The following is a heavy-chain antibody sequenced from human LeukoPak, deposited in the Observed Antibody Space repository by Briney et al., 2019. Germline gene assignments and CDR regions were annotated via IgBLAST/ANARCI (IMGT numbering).Heavy chain of an antibody. J-gene: IGHJ5*02. D-gene: IGHD3-22*01. CDR1: GGTFSSYA. CDR2: IIPILGIA. CDR3: ARDYASLYYYDSSRYYGSFDP. Sequence: SVKVSCKASGGTFSSYAISWVRQAPGQGVEWMGRIIPILGIANYAQKFQGRVTITADKSTSTAYMELSSLRSEDTAVYYCARDYASLYYYDSSRYYGSFDPWGQGTLVTVSS. V-gene: IGHV1-69*04.